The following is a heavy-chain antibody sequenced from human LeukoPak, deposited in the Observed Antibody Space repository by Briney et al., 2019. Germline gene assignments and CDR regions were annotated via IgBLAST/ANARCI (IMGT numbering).Heavy chain of an antibody. V-gene: IGHV5-51*01. J-gene: IGHJ5*02. CDR2: IYPGDSDT. CDR1: GYSFTSYW. D-gene: IGHD4-17*01. CDR3: ARLVAGVDYGWYNWFDP. Sequence: GESLKISCKGSGYSFTSYWIGWVRQMPGKGLEWMGIIYPGDSDTRYSPSFQGQVTISADKSISTAYLQWSSLKASDTAMYYCARLVAGVDYGWYNWFDPWGQGTLVTVSS.